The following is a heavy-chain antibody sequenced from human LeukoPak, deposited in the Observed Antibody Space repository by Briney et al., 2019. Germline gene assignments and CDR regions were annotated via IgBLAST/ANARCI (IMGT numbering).Heavy chain of an antibody. V-gene: IGHV3-15*01. CDR2: IKRKSDGGTT. CDR3: SKIGTGFDN. Sequence: GGSLRLSCEVSRFTLNKAWMTWVRQAPGKGLEWVGRIKRKSDGGTTDYAVPVKGRFTISRDDSKNTLYLQMNSLKNEDTAVYFCSKIGTGFDNWGQGTLVTVSS. CDR1: RFTLNKAW. D-gene: IGHD3-10*01. J-gene: IGHJ4*02.